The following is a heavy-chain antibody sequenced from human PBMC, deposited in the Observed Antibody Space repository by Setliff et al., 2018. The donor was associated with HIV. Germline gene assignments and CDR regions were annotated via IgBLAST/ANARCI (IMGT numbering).Heavy chain of an antibody. CDR1: GFAFTNYG. D-gene: IGHD3-10*01. CDR2: ISAYSGET. V-gene: IGHV1-18*01. Sequence: SVKVSCKTSGFAFTNYGFTWVRQAPGQGLEWMGWISAYSGETFSTLKFRDRVTLTTDTSTNTAHMELRSLTYGDTAVYFCARGWDYGVRKPEDWGQGTLVTVPQ. J-gene: IGHJ4*02. CDR3: ARGWDYGVRKPED.